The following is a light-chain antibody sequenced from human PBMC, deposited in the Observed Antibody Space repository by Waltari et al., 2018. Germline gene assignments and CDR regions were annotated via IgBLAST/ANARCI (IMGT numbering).Light chain of an antibody. V-gene: IGKV1-5*03. CDR3: QQYKTYYT. J-gene: IGKJ2*01. Sequence: ITCRASQSISIWLAWYQQKPGRAPELLIYRASYLESGVPSWFSGSGSGTEFTLTINSLQPDDFATYYCQQYKTYYTFGQGTKLEIK. CDR2: RAS. CDR1: QSISIW.